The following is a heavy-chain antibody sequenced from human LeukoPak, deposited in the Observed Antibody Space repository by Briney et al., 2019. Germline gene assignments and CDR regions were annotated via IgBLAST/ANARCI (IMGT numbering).Heavy chain of an antibody. CDR1: GDSINSNSYH. CDR2: VYSTGNT. V-gene: IGHV4-39*01. CDR3: ARPHLTWRVEYFDP. J-gene: IGHJ5*02. Sequence: PSETLSLTCTVSGDSINSNSYHWGWIRQPPGKGLEWIGTVYSTGNTYYTPPLKSRVTISVDTSNNQFSLKLTSVTAADTAVYYCARPHLTWRVEYFDPWGQGTLVTVSS. D-gene: IGHD3-16*01.